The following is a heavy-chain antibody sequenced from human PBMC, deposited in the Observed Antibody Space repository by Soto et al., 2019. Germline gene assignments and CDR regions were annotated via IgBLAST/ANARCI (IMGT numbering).Heavy chain of an antibody. D-gene: IGHD1-26*01. V-gene: IGHV1-8*01. Sequence: QVQLVQSGAEVKKPGASVKVSCKASGYTFTSYDINWVRQATGQGLEWMGWMNPNSGNTGYAQKFQGRVTMTRNTSISTAYMELSRLRSEDTAVYYCEIGGIGGSYDPGADAFDIWGQGTMVTVSS. J-gene: IGHJ3*02. CDR3: EIGGIGGSYDPGADAFDI. CDR2: MNPNSGNT. CDR1: GYTFTSYD.